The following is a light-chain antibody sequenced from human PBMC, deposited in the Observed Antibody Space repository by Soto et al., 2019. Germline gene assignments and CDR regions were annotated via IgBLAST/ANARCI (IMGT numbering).Light chain of an antibody. Sequence: EIVLTQSPATLSLSPGERATLSCRASQSVSSYLAWYQQKPGQAPRLLIYDASNRATGIPARFSGSWSGTDFTLTIGSLKPEDFAVYYCQQRSNWPLTFGGGTKVEIK. CDR3: QQRSNWPLT. CDR2: DAS. CDR1: QSVSSY. V-gene: IGKV3-11*01. J-gene: IGKJ4*01.